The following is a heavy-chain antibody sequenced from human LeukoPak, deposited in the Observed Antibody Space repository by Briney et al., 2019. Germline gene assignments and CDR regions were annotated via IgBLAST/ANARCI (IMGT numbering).Heavy chain of an antibody. Sequence: GGSLRLSCAGSGFTATTNYMSWVCQAPGKGLEWVSVIYSSGSTSYADSVKGRFTISRDSSKNTVYLQMNSLRAEDTAVYYCARDHINVNAFDIWGQGTMVTVSS. J-gene: IGHJ3*02. V-gene: IGHV3-53*01. CDR2: IYSSGST. CDR1: GFTATTNY. CDR3: ARDHINVNAFDI. D-gene: IGHD3-16*02.